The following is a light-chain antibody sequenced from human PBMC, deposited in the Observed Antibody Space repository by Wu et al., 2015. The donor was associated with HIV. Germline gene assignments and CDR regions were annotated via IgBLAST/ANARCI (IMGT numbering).Light chain of an antibody. V-gene: IGKV3D-20*01. CDR1: QTITSD. CDR3: QQYGGSPPHT. J-gene: IGKJ2*01. CDR2: ETS. Sequence: EIVLTQSPATLPLSPGERATLSCWASQTITSDLAWYQQKPGRSPRLLIYETSNRVTGIPARISGSGSGTDFTLTIRRLEPEDFAVYYCQQYGGSPPHTFGQGTKLEIK.